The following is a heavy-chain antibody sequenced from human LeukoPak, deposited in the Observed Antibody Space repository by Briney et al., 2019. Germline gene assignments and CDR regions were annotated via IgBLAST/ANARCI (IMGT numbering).Heavy chain of an antibody. Sequence: GGSLRLSCAASGFTFSSYSMNWVRQAPGKGLEWVSYISSNSSTIYYADSVKGRFTISRDNAKNSLYLQMNSLRAEDTAVYYCARDSSSGYDSDYWGQGTLVTVSS. V-gene: IGHV3-48*01. D-gene: IGHD5-12*01. CDR2: ISSNSSTI. CDR1: GFTFSSYS. CDR3: ARDSSSGYDSDY. J-gene: IGHJ4*02.